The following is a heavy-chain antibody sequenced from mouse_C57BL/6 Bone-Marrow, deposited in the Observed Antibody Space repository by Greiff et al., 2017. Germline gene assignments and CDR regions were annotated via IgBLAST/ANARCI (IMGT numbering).Heavy chain of an antibody. CDR3: ARSGNGSSHWYFDV. CDR2: IDPSDSYT. V-gene: IGHV1-50*01. Sequence: QQPGQGLEWIGEIDPSDSYTNYNQKFKGKATLTVDTSSSTAYMQLSSLTSEDSAVYYCARSGNGSSHWYFDVWGTGTTVTVSS. J-gene: IGHJ1*03. D-gene: IGHD1-1*01.